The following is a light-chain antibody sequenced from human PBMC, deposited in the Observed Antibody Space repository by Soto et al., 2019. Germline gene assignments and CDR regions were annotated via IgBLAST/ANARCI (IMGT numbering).Light chain of an antibody. CDR2: AAS. V-gene: IGKV3-15*01. CDR3: QQYYRWPPT. Sequence: EIVMTQSPATLSVSPGERATLSCRASQSLSFNLAWYQQKPGQAPRLLIYAASTRATGIPARFSGSGSGTEFTLTISSLQSEDFAVYYCQQYYRWPPTFGQGTRLEIK. J-gene: IGKJ5*01. CDR1: QSLSFN.